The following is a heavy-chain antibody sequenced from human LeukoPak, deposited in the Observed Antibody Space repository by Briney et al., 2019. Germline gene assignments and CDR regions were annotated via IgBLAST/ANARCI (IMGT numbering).Heavy chain of an antibody. CDR2: ISGSGGST. J-gene: IGHJ6*03. CDR1: GFTFSSYA. Sequence: PGRSLRLSCAASGFTFSSYAMSWVRQAPGKGLEWVSAISGSGGSTYYADSVKGRFTISRDNSKNTLYLQMNSLRAEDTAVYYCAKDIFGVVIHYYYMDVWGKGTTVTVSS. V-gene: IGHV3-23*01. CDR3: AKDIFGVVIHYYYMDV. D-gene: IGHD3-3*01.